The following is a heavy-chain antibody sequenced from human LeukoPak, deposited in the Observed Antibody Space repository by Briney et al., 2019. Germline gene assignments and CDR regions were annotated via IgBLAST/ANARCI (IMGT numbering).Heavy chain of an antibody. J-gene: IGHJ4*02. CDR3: AREEEMATNTDY. CDR2: INGDGSAT. Sequence: GGSLRLSCAASGFTFRRHWMHWVRQAPGKGLVWVSRINGDGSATYYADSVKGRFSISRDNPKNTLYLHMHSLRADDTAVYYCAREEEMATNTDYWGQETLITVSS. CDR1: GFTFRRHW. D-gene: IGHD5-24*01. V-gene: IGHV3-74*01.